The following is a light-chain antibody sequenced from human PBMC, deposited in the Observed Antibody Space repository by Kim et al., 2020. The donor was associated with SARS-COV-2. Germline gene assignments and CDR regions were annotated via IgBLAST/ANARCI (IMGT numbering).Light chain of an antibody. CDR2: DVS. CDR3: CSYAGSSWV. Sequence: QSALTQPRSVSGSPGQSVAISCTGTSSDVGGYNYVSWYQQHPGKAPKFMIYDVSKRPSGVPDRFSDSKSGNTASLTISGLQAEDEADYYCCSYAGSSWVFGGGTQLTVL. J-gene: IGLJ3*02. CDR1: SSDVGGYNY. V-gene: IGLV2-11*01.